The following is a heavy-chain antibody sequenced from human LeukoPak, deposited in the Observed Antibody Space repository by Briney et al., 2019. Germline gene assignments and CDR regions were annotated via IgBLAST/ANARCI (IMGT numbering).Heavy chain of an antibody. J-gene: IGHJ5*02. CDR3: ARDRYDSSGYYYDH. Sequence: SGPALLKPTQTLTLTCTFSGFSLSTRGMCVSWIRQPPGKALEWLSRIDWDDDKYYSTSLKTRLTISKDTSKNQVVLTMTNMDPVDTATYYCARDRYDSSGYYYDHWGQGTQVTVSS. D-gene: IGHD3-22*01. V-gene: IGHV2-70*11. CDR1: GFSLSTRGMC. CDR2: IDWDDDK.